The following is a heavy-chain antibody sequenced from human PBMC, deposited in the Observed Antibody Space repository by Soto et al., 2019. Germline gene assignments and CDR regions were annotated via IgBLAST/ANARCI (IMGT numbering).Heavy chain of an antibody. V-gene: IGHV3-23*01. Sequence: GGSLRLSCAASGFTFSSYAMSWVRQAPGKGLEWVSAISGSGGSTYYADSVKGRFTISRDNSKNTLYLQMNSLRAEDTAVYYCRGYYDSSGYYAFDIWGQGTMVTVSS. CDR3: RGYYDSSGYYAFDI. CDR2: ISGSGGST. CDR1: GFTFSSYA. D-gene: IGHD3-22*01. J-gene: IGHJ3*02.